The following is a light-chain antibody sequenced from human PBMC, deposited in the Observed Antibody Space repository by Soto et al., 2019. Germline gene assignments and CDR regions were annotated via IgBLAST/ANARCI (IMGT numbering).Light chain of an antibody. J-gene: IGLJ2*01. CDR2: DNN. Sequence: VLTQPPSVSAAPGQKVTISCSGSSSNIGNNYVSWYQQLPGTAPKLLIYDNNKRPSGIPDRFSGSKSGTSATLGITGLQTGDEADYYCGTWDSSLSAVVFGGGT. CDR3: GTWDSSLSAVV. V-gene: IGLV1-51*01. CDR1: SSNIGNNY.